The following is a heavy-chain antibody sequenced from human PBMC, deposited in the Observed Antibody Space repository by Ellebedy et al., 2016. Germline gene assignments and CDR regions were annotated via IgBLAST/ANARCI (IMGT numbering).Heavy chain of an antibody. D-gene: IGHD4-17*01. CDR3: ARGDHDYGDPYYYYMDV. CDR1: GYTFTGYY. CDR2: INPNSGGT. J-gene: IGHJ6*03. V-gene: IGHV1-2*02. Sequence: ASVKVSXKASGYTFTGYYMHWVRQAPGQGLEWMGWINPNSGGTNYAQKFQGRVTMTRDTSISTAYMELSRLRSDDTAVYYCARGDHDYGDPYYYYMDVWGKGTTVTVSS.